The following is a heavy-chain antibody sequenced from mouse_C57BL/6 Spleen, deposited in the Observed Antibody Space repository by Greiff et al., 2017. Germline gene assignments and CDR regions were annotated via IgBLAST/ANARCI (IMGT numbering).Heavy chain of an antibody. J-gene: IGHJ2*01. Sequence: VQLQQSGAELVKPGASVKISCKASGYAFSSYWMNWVKQRPGKGLEWIGQIYPGDGDTNYNGKFKGKATLTAAKSSSTAYMQLSSLTSEDSAVYFCARYYYGSYFDYWGQGTTLTVSS. CDR2: IYPGDGDT. CDR1: GYAFSSYW. CDR3: ARYYYGSYFDY. D-gene: IGHD1-1*01. V-gene: IGHV1-80*01.